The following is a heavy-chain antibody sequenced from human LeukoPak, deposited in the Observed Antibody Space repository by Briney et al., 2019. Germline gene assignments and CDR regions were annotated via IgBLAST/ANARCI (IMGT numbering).Heavy chain of an antibody. CDR3: ARVLDWPHWYFDL. V-gene: IGHV4-59*01. Sequence: SETLSLTCTVSGGSISSYYWSWIRQPPGKGLEWIGYIYYSGSTNYNPSLKSRVTISVDTSKNQFSLKLSSVTAADTAVYYCARVLDWPHWYFDLWGRGTLVTVSS. J-gene: IGHJ2*01. D-gene: IGHD3/OR15-3a*01. CDR1: GGSISSYY. CDR2: IYYSGST.